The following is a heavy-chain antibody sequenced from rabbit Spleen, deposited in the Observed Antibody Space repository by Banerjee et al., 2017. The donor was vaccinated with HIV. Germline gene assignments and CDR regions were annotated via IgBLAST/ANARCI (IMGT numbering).Heavy chain of an antibody. V-gene: IGHV1S40*01. Sequence: QSLEESGGDLVKSGASLTLTCTASGVSFSGDSYMCWVRQAPGKGLEWIACIDAGSSGFTYFASWAKGRFTFSKASSTTVTLQMTSLTAADTATYFCARDAGTSFSTYGMDLWGQGTLVTVS. CDR3: ARDAGTSFSTYGMDL. J-gene: IGHJ6*01. CDR2: IDAGSSGFT. D-gene: IGHD8-1*01. CDR1: GVSFSGDSY.